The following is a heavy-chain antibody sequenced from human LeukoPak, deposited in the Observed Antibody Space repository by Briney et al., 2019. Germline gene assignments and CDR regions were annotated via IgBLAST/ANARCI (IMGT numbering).Heavy chain of an antibody. CDR1: GDSISSYY. J-gene: IGHJ4*02. D-gene: IGHD6-19*01. V-gene: IGHV4-59*08. CDR2: IYYSGIT. CDR3: ARHRRGGAVAGKIDY. Sequence: SETLSLTCTVSGDSISSYYWYWFRQPPGKELEWIACIYYSGITHYNPSLKSRVTISLDTSRNQFSLKLSSVTAADTAVYYCARHRRGGAVAGKIDYWGQGTLVTVSS.